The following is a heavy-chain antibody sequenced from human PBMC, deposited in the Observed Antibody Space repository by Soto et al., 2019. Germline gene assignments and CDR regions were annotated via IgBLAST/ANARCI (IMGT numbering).Heavy chain of an antibody. Sequence: SETLSLTCTVSGGSISSGDYYWSWIRQPPGKGLEWIGYIYYSGSTYYNPSLKSRVTISVDTSKNQFSLKLSSVTAADTAVYYCARELAPRPNWFDPWGQGTLVTVSS. CDR2: IYYSGST. CDR3: ARELAPRPNWFDP. CDR1: GGSISSGDYY. J-gene: IGHJ5*02. V-gene: IGHV4-30-4*01.